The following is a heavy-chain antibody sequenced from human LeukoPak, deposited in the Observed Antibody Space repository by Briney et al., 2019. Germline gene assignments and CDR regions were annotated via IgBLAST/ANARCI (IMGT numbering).Heavy chain of an antibody. Sequence: GGSLRLSCAASGFTFYSYAMGYVRQAPGKGREWVSAITGNGGGTYYADSVKGRFTISRDNSKNTLSLQMNTLRAEDTAVYYCAKVHGRYSTXFYFDLWGRGTLVTVSS. V-gene: IGHV3-23*01. CDR1: GFTFYSYA. D-gene: IGHD1-26*01. CDR3: AKVHGRYSTXFYFDL. CDR2: ITGNGGGT. J-gene: IGHJ2*01.